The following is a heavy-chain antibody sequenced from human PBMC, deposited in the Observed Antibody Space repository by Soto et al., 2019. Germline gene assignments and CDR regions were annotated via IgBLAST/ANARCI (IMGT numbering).Heavy chain of an antibody. Sequence: ASVKVSCKASGYTFTGYYMHWVRQAPGQGLEWMGWINPNSGGTNYAQKFQGWVTMNRDTSISTAYMELSRLRSDDTVVYYCARSRGYSGYDSYYFDYWGQGTLVTVSS. J-gene: IGHJ4*02. CDR3: ARSRGYSGYDSYYFDY. CDR1: GYTFTGYY. D-gene: IGHD5-12*01. CDR2: INPNSGGT. V-gene: IGHV1-2*04.